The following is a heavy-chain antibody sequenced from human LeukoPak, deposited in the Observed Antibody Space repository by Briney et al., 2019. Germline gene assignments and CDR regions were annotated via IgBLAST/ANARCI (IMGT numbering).Heavy chain of an antibody. CDR3: ARPRRKKLDRAFDI. CDR1: GYTFTGYY. CDR2: MNPNSGNT. D-gene: IGHD1-1*01. J-gene: IGHJ3*02. V-gene: IGHV1-8*03. Sequence: ASVKVSCKASGYTFTGYYMHWVRQAPGQGLEWMGWMNPNSGNTGYAQKFQGRVTITRNTSISTAYMELSSLRSEDTAVYYCARPRRKKLDRAFDIWGQGTMVTVSS.